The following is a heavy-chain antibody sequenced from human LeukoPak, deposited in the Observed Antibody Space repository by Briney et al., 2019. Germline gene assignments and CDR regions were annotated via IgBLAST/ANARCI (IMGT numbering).Heavy chain of an antibody. CDR2: ISGSGGST. D-gene: IGHD6-13*01. CDR3: AKGSSSWFFDY. V-gene: IGHV3-23*01. Sequence: SGGSLRLSCAASGFTVSSNYMSWVRQAPGKGLEWVSAISGSGGSTYYADSVKGRFTISRDNSKNTLYLQMNSLRAEDTAVYYCAKGSSSWFFDYWGQGTLVTVSS. CDR1: GFTVSSNY. J-gene: IGHJ4*02.